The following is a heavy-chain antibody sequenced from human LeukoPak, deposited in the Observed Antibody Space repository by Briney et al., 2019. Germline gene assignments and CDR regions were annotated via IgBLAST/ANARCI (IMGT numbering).Heavy chain of an antibody. J-gene: IGHJ6*03. V-gene: IGHV4-38-2*02. CDR1: GYSITNGDY. D-gene: IGHD3-22*01. Sequence: PSETLSLTCLVSGYSITNGDYWAWIRPSPGKGKGLEWIGSIYHGGSTYYNPSLRSRVTISEYTSNNHLSLNLRTVPAADTAIYFCARASLLLYHMDVWGRGTTVTVSS. CDR3: ARASLLLYHMDV. CDR2: IYHGGST.